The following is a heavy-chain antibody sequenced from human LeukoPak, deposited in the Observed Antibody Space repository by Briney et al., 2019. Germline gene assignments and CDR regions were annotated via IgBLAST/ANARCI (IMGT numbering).Heavy chain of an antibody. D-gene: IGHD3-10*01. CDR2: IIPLLGIA. CDR1: GGTFSSYA. CDR3: ARGWSDRGFGDLFWYYYGMDV. V-gene: IGHV1-69*04. Sequence: GASVKVSCKASGGTFSSYAISWVRQAPGQGLEWRGRIIPLLGIANYAQKFQGRVTITADKSTSTAYMELSSLRSEDTAVYYCARGWSDRGFGDLFWYYYGMDVWGQGTTVTASS. J-gene: IGHJ6*02.